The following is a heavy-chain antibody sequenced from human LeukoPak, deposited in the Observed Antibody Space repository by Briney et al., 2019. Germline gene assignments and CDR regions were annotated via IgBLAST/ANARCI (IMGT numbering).Heavy chain of an antibody. CDR3: ARHSQQLGRSYYYYGMDV. D-gene: IGHD6-13*01. CDR2: IYYSEST. Sequence: SETLSLTCAVSGDSISSYYWSWIRQPPGKGLEWIGYIYYSESTNYNPSLKSRVTISVDTFKNQVSLKLSAVTAADTAVYYCARHSQQLGRSYYYYGMDVWGQGAT. J-gene: IGHJ6*02. CDR1: GDSISSYY. V-gene: IGHV4-59*08.